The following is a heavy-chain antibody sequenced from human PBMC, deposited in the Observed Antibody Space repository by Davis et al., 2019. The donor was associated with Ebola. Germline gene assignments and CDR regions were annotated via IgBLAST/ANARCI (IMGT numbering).Heavy chain of an antibody. V-gene: IGHV1-69*11. J-gene: IGHJ4*02. CDR2: IIPILGTA. CDR3: SRVRSSGWHGREGYYFDY. D-gene: IGHD6-19*01. Sequence: SSVQVSCKTSRYTLTNYGITWVRQAPGPGLEWMGRIIPILGTANYTQKFQGRVTITADESTSTAYMELSSLRSEDTAVYYCSRVRSSGWHGREGYYFDYWGQGTLVTVSS. CDR1: RYTLTNYG.